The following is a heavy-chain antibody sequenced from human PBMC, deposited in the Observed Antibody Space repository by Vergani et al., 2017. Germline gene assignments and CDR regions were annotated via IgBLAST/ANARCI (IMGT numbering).Heavy chain of an antibody. Sequence: QVQLVQSGAEVKKPGSSVKVSCKASGGTFSSYAISWVRQAPGQGLEWMGGIIPIFGTANYAHKFQGRVMITEDKSTSTAYMELSSLRSEDTAVYYWAREAYCSGGSCYSRYNLAYWGQGTLVTVSS. D-gene: IGHD2-15*01. J-gene: IGHJ4*02. CDR2: IIPIFGTA. V-gene: IGHV1-69*06. CDR1: GGTFSSYA. CDR3: AREAYCSGGSCYSRYNLAY.